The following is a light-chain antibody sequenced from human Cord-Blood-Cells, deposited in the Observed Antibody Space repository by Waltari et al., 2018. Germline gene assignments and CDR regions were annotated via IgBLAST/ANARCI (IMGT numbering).Light chain of an antibody. Sequence: SYELTQPPSVSVSPGQTARITCPGGAFPKQYPYWYQQKPGQAPVLVIYKDSERPSGIPERFSGSSSGTTVTLTISGVQAEDEADYYCQSADSSGTYWVFGGGTKLTVL. V-gene: IGLV3-25*03. J-gene: IGLJ3*02. CDR1: AFPKQY. CDR2: KDS. CDR3: QSADSSGTYWV.